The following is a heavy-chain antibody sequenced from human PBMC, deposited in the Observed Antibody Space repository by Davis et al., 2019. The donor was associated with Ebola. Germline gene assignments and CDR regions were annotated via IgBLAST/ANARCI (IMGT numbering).Heavy chain of an antibody. V-gene: IGHV5-51*01. CDR2: IYPGDSDT. D-gene: IGHD3-9*01. J-gene: IGHJ3*02. CDR1: GYSFTSYW. CDR3: ARAPLHYDILTGYYNGFGAFDI. Sequence: GESLKISCQGSGYSFTSYWIGWVRQMPGKGLEWMGIIYPGDSDTRYSPSFQGQVTISADKSISTAYLQWSSLKASDTAMYYCARAPLHYDILTGYYNGFGAFDIWGQGTMVTVSS.